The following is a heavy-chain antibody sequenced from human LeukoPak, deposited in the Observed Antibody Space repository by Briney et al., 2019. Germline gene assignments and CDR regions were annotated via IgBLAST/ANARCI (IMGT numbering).Heavy chain of an antibody. D-gene: IGHD4-23*01. J-gene: IGHJ6*03. CDR2: IYYTGIT. V-gene: IGHV4-39*01. CDR1: GGSISGSSDN. Sequence: PSETLSLTCSVPGGSISGSSDNWGWIRQPPGKGLEWIGSIYYTGITYYNPSLMSRVTMSVDTSKNQFSLRLTSVTAADTAMYYCARQGRATVVMYMDDWGKGTTVTVSS. CDR3: ARQGRATVVMYMDD.